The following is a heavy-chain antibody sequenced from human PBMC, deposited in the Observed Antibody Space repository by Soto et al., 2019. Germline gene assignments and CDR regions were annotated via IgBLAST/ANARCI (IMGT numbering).Heavy chain of an antibody. D-gene: IGHD2-2*01. J-gene: IGHJ4*02. V-gene: IGHV4-59*01. Sequence: QVQLQESGPRLVKPSETLSLTCIGSGGSISNYYWSWIRQPPGKGLEWIGYIYYSGSTNYNPSLQSRVTTSVDTSKNQFALRLISVTAADTAVYYWSRAVIPATAPFDYRGQGTLVTVSS. CDR2: IYYSGST. CDR3: SRAVIPATAPFDY. CDR1: GGSISNYY.